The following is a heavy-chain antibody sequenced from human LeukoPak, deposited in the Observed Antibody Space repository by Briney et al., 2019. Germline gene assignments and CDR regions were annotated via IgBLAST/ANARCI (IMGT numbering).Heavy chain of an antibody. CDR3: AREAPRPYYCSSTSCPPGY. V-gene: IGHV3-33*01. J-gene: IGHJ4*02. CDR1: GFTFSSYG. CDR2: IWYDGSNK. D-gene: IGHD2-2*01. Sequence: GRSLRLSCAASGFTFSSYGMHWVRQAPGKGLEWVAVIWYDGSNKYYADSVKGRFSISRDNSKNTLYLQMNSLRAEDTAVYYCAREAPRPYYCSSTSCPPGYWGQGTLVTVSS.